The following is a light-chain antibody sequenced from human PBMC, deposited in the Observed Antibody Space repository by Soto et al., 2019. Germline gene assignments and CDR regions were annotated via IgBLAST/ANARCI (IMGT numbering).Light chain of an antibody. J-gene: IGKJ5*01. V-gene: IGKV3-15*01. CDR1: QRINTN. CDR3: QQYKSWPPIT. Sequence: ETLMTQSPANLSLSPGETATLSFMAGQRINTNLAWYQQKLGQAPRLLIYGASTRATGVPDRFSGTGSGTEFTLTISSLKSEDYGVYYCQQYKSWPPITFGQGTRLEIK. CDR2: GAS.